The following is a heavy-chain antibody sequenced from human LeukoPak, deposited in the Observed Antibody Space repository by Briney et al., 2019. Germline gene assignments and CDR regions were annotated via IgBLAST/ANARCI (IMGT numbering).Heavy chain of an antibody. CDR3: ARDKSYSSGSYYFDY. CDR1: GGSFSGYY. Sequence: PSETLSLTCAVYGGSFSGYYWSWIRQPPGKGLEWIGEINHSGSTNYNPSLKSRVTISVDTSKNQFSLKLSSVTAADTAVYYCARDKSYSSGSYYFDYWGQGTLVTVSS. D-gene: IGHD6-19*01. J-gene: IGHJ4*02. V-gene: IGHV4-34*01. CDR2: INHSGST.